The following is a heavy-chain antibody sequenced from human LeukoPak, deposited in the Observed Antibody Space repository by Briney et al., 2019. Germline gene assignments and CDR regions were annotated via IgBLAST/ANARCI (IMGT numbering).Heavy chain of an antibody. CDR1: GYTFTDYY. Sequence: GASVKISCKASGYTFTDYYMHWVQQAPGKGLEWMGRVDPEDGETIYAEKFQGRVTITAGTSTDTAYMELSSLRSEDTAVHYCATAGIAARRYFDYWDQGTLVTVSS. J-gene: IGHJ4*02. D-gene: IGHD6-13*01. CDR3: ATAGIAARRYFDY. V-gene: IGHV1-69-2*01. CDR2: VDPEDGET.